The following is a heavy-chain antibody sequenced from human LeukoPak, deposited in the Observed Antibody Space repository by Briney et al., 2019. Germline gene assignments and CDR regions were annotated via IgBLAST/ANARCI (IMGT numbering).Heavy chain of an antibody. CDR1: GRSFSGYY. D-gene: IGHD2-21*02. Sequence: SETLSLTCAVYGRSFSGYYWSWIRQPPGKGLEWIGRIYTSGSTDYNPALKSRVTISVDTSKNQFSLKLSSVTAADTAVYYCARAYCGGDCYPYYFDYWGQGTLVTVSS. V-gene: IGHV4-4*08. CDR2: IYTSGST. CDR3: ARAYCGGDCYPYYFDY. J-gene: IGHJ4*02.